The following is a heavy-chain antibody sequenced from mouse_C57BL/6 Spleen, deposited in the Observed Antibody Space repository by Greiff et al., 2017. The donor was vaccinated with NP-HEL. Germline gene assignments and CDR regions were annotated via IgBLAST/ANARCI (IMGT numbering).Heavy chain of an antibody. D-gene: IGHD1-1*01. Sequence: EVQGVESGGGLVQPKGSLKLSCAASGFSFNTYAMNWVRQAPGKGLEWVARIRSKSNNYATYYADSVKDRFTISRDDSESMLYLQMNNLKTEDTAMYYCVRQDYYGSSDYWGQGTTLTVSS. CDR1: GFSFNTYA. J-gene: IGHJ2*01. V-gene: IGHV10-1*01. CDR3: VRQDYYGSSDY. CDR2: IRSKSNNYAT.